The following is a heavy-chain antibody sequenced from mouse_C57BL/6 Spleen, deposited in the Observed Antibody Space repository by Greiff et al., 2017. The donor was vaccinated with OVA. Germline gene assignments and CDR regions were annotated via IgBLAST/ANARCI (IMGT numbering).Heavy chain of an antibody. D-gene: IGHD1-1*01. V-gene: IGHV1-61*01. CDR3: ASYYGSSSVPYWYFDV. Sequence: QVQLQQPGAELVRPGSSVKLSCKASGYTFTSYWMDWVKQRPGQGLEWIGNIYPSDSETHYNQKFKDKATLTVDKSSSTAYMQLSSLTSEDSAVYYCASYYGSSSVPYWYFDVWGTGTTVTVSS. CDR2: IYPSDSET. CDR1: GYTFTSYW. J-gene: IGHJ1*03.